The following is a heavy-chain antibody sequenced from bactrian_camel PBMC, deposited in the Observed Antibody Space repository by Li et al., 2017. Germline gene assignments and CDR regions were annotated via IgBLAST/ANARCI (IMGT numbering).Heavy chain of an antibody. CDR3: ASRTIADGPRSLLSVASYNY. Sequence: VQLVESGGGSVQVGGSLRLSCVASKYTLPISYKNVCMGWFRQAPGKEREGVASIRDGGATTNYASSVKGRFTISLDKANNTLYLQMSSLKPEDTALYYCASRTIADGPRSLLSVASYNYWGRGTQVTVS. J-gene: IGHJ4*01. V-gene: IGHV3S40*01. CDR2: IRDGGATT. D-gene: IGHD3*01. CDR1: KYTLPISYKNVC.